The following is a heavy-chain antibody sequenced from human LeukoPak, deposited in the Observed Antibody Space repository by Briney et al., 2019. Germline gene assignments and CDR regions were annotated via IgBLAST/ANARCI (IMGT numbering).Heavy chain of an antibody. CDR1: GFTFSSYA. Sequence: GGSLRLSCAASGFTFSSYAMSWVRQAPGKGLEWVSAISGSGGSTYYADSVKGRFTIPRDNSKNTLYLQMNSLRAEDTAVYYCAKWDYYDSSGFGQYYFDYWGQGTLVTVSS. V-gene: IGHV3-23*01. CDR3: AKWDYYDSSGFGQYYFDY. CDR2: ISGSGGST. D-gene: IGHD3-22*01. J-gene: IGHJ4*02.